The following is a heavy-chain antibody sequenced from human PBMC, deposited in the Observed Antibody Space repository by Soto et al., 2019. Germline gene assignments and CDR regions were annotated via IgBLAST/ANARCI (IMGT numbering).Heavy chain of an antibody. CDR3: ARDHCSSTSCYNPSYYFDY. CDR1: GGTFSSYA. D-gene: IGHD2-2*02. V-gene: IGHV1-69*13. CDR2: IIPIFGTA. J-gene: IGHJ4*02. Sequence: GASVKVSCKASGGTFSSYAISWVRQAPGQGLEWMGGIIPIFGTANYAQKFQGRVTITADESTSTAYMELSSLRSEDTAVYYCARDHCSSTSCYNPSYYFDYWGQGTLVTVSS.